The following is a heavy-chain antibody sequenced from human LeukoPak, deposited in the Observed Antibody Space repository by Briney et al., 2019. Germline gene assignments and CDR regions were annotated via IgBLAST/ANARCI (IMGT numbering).Heavy chain of an antibody. V-gene: IGHV1-46*01. CDR1: GYTFTSYY. J-gene: IGHJ2*01. CDR2: INPSGGST. Sequence: GASVKVSCKASGYTFTSYYMHWVRQAPGQGLEWMGIINPSGGSTSYAQKFQGRVTMTRDTSTSTVYMELSSLRSEDTAVYYRARDPGYCSSTSCYPNWYFDLWGRGTLVTVSS. CDR3: ARDPGYCSSTSCYPNWYFDL. D-gene: IGHD2-2*01.